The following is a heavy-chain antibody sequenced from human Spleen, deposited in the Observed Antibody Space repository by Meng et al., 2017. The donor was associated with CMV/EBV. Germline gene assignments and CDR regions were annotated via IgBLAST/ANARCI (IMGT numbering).Heavy chain of an antibody. CDR1: GGTFSSYA. CDR3: ARGRSHDFWSGYPDYDY. D-gene: IGHD3-3*01. J-gene: IGHJ4*02. CDR2: IIPIFGTA. Sequence: SVKVSCKASGGTFSSYAISWVRQAPGQGLEWMGGIIPIFGTANYAQKFQGRVTITKNTSISTAYMELSSLRSEDTAVYYCARGRSHDFWSGYPDYDYWGQGSLVTVSS. V-gene: IGHV1-69*05.